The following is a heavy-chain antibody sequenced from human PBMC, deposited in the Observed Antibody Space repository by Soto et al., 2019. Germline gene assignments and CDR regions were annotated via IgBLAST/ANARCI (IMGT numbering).Heavy chain of an antibody. D-gene: IGHD1-26*01. CDR3: GRGGSGSYYYYYGMDV. J-gene: IGHJ6*02. V-gene: IGHV3-21*01. CDR1: GFTFSSYS. Sequence: GGSLRLSCAASGFTFSSYSMNWVRQAPGKGLEWVSSISSSSSYIYYADSVKGRFTISRDNAKNSLYLQMNSLRAEDTAVYYCGRGGSGSYYYYYGMDVWGRGTTVTVSS. CDR2: ISSSSSYI.